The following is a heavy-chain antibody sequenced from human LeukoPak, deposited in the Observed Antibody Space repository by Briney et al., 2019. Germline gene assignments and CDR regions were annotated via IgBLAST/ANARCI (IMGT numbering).Heavy chain of an antibody. D-gene: IGHD4-17*01. CDR3: ARDRLYGPPDY. J-gene: IGHJ4*02. CDR1: VFIFSSYW. CDR2: IKQDGSEK. Sequence: PGGSLRLSCAASVFIFSSYWMRWVRQARGEGVEWVANIKQDGSEKYYVDSVKGRFTISRDNAKHSLSLQMNSLRAEDTAVYYCARDRLYGPPDYWGQGTLVTVSS. V-gene: IGHV3-7*01.